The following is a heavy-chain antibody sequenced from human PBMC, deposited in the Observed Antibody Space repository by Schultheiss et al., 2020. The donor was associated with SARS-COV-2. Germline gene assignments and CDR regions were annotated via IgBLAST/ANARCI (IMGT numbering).Heavy chain of an antibody. J-gene: IGHJ6*03. CDR1: GGSFSGYY. CDR3: ARDGRIVATIRPHYYYYYMDV. Sequence: SETLSLTCAVYGGSFSGYYCSWIRQPPGKGLEWIGEINHSGSTNYNPSLKSRVTISVDTSKNQFSLKLSSVTAADTAVYYCARDGRIVATIRPHYYYYYMDVWGKGTTVTVSS. D-gene: IGHD5-12*01. CDR2: INHSGST. V-gene: IGHV4-34*01.